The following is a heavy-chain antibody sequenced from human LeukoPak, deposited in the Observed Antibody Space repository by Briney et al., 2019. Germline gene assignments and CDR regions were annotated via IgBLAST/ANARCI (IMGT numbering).Heavy chain of an antibody. CDR3: ARDTVESGYGDYNFDY. J-gene: IGHJ4*02. CDR2: ISSSSSYI. Sequence: GGSLRLSCAASGFTFSSYSMTWVRQAPGKGLEWVSSISSSSSYIYYADSVKGRFTISRDNAKNSLYLQMNSLRAEDTAVYYCARDTVESGYGDYNFDYWGQGTLVTVSS. V-gene: IGHV3-21*01. CDR1: GFTFSSYS. D-gene: IGHD4-17*01.